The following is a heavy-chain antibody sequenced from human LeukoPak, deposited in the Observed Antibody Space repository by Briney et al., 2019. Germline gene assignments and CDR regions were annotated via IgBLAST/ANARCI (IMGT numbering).Heavy chain of an antibody. Sequence: SETLWLTCTVSGGSISSYYWSWIRQPPGKGLEWIGYIYYSGSTNYNPSLKSRVTISVDTSKNQFSLKLSSVTAADTAVYYCARRHAGMDVWGQGTTVTVSS. J-gene: IGHJ6*02. V-gene: IGHV4-59*08. CDR3: ARRHAGMDV. CDR1: GGSISSYY. CDR2: IYYSGST.